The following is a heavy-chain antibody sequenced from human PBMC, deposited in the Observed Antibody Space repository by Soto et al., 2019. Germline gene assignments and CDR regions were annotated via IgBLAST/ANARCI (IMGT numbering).Heavy chain of an antibody. CDR1: GYTFTSYG. CDR2: ISAYNGNT. V-gene: IGHV1-18*01. CDR3: ARDEVVVVEVVAFDT. Sequence: GASVKVSCKASGYTFTSYGISWVRQAPGQGLEWMGWISAYNGNTNYAQKLQGRVTMTTDTSTSTAYMELRSLRSNDTAMNYCARDEVVVVEVVAFDTWGQGKMVTVS. J-gene: IGHJ3*02. D-gene: IGHD2-15*01.